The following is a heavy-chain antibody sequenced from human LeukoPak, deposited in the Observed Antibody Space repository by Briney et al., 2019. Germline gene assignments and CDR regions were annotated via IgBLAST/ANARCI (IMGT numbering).Heavy chain of an antibody. Sequence: GASVKVSCKASAGTFSSYAISWVRQPPGQGLEWMGGIIPIFGTANYTQKFQGRVTITADESTSTAYMELSSLRSEDTAVYYCAKGAAAGTYNWFDPWGQGTLVTVSS. J-gene: IGHJ5*02. CDR3: AKGAAAGTYNWFDP. CDR2: IIPIFGTA. CDR1: AGTFSSYA. D-gene: IGHD6-13*01. V-gene: IGHV1-69*13.